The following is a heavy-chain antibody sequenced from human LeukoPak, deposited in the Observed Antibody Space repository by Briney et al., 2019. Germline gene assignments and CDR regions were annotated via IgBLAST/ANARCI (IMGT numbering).Heavy chain of an antibody. J-gene: IGHJ4*01. V-gene: IGHV4-34*01. CDR3: ARRYGSRRYFDF. Sequence: SETLSLTCAVYGGSFSGYCWSWIRQPPGKGLEWIGEINHSGSTNYNPSLKSRVTISVDTSKNQFSLKLSSVTAADTAVYYCARRYGSRRYFDFWGQGTLVTVSS. D-gene: IGHD3-10*01. CDR1: GGSFSGYC. CDR2: INHSGST.